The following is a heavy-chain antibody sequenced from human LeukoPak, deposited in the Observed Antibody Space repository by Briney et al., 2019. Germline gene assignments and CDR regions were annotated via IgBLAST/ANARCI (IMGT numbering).Heavy chain of an antibody. V-gene: IGHV4-59*12. CDR1: GGSISSYY. CDR2: IYYSGST. CDR3: ARSLVGEDMDV. Sequence: SETLSLTCTVSGGSISSYYWSWIRQPPGKGLEWIGYIYYSGSTNYNPSLKSRVTMSVDTSKNQFSLKLSSVTAADTAVYYCARSLVGEDMDVWGKGTTVTVSS. D-gene: IGHD3-16*01. J-gene: IGHJ6*03.